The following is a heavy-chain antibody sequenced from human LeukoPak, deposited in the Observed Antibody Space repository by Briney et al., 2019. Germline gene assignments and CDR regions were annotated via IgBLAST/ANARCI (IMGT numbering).Heavy chain of an antibody. CDR3: ARVAYDSDWFDP. J-gene: IGHJ5*02. V-gene: IGHV1-2*02. Sequence: ASVKASCKASGYTFTGYYMHWVRQAPGQGLEWMGWINPNSGGTNYAQKFQGRVTMTRDTSISTAYMELSRLRSDDTAVYYCARVAYDSDWFDPWGQGTLVTVSS. CDR1: GYTFTGYY. CDR2: INPNSGGT. D-gene: IGHD3-9*01.